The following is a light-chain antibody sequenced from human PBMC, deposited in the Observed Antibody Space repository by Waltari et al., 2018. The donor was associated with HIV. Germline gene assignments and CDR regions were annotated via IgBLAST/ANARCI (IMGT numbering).Light chain of an antibody. CDR2: AAS. Sequence: DIQLTQSPSSLSASLGDKVVITCRASQSISTYVNGYQQKPGRAPNLLSYAASTLQSGVPSRFSGGASGTDFTLTISGLQVEDFATYYCQQSFSRVTFGPGTKVYV. V-gene: IGKV1-39*01. CDR3: QQSFSRVT. CDR1: QSISTY. J-gene: IGKJ3*01.